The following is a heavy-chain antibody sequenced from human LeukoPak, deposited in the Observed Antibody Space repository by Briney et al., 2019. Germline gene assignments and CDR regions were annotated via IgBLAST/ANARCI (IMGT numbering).Heavy chain of an antibody. CDR2: IWYDGSKE. CDR3: AKDDSGTFDY. CDR1: GFSFSSYG. D-gene: IGHD5-12*01. J-gene: IGHJ4*02. Sequence: SGGSLRLSCAASGFSFSSYGMHRVRQAPGKGLEWVAVIWYDGSKEHYVDSVKGRFTISRDNAKNTVFLQMNSLRVEDSAVYYCAKDDSGTFDYWGQGIPVIVSS. V-gene: IGHV3-33*03.